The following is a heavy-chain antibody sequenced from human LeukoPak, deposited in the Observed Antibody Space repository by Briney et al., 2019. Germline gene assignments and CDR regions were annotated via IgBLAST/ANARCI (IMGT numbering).Heavy chain of an antibody. Sequence: GEPLKISCKCSGSRFTRYWIGWVRQLPGKGLEWMGIICPGDADTRDSPAFEGQVTISADKSITTAYLQWSSLRSSDTAMYYCARAGVGPTMTSCDFWGQGTLVTVSS. V-gene: IGHV5-51*01. D-gene: IGHD1-26*01. J-gene: IGHJ4*02. CDR3: ARAGVGPTMTSCDF. CDR2: ICPGDADT. CDR1: GSRFTRYW.